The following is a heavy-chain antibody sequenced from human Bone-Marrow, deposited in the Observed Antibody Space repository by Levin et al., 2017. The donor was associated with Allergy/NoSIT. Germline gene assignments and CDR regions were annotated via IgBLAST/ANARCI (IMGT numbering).Heavy chain of an antibody. J-gene: IGHJ6*02. D-gene: IGHD2-2*01. CDR1: AGSVSSGDNS. CDR2: IYHTGST. CDR3: ARERRHLLGPRAIIGYYHGVDV. V-gene: IGHV4-30-2*01. Sequence: ASETLSLTCAVSAGSVSSGDNSWSWIRQPPGKGLEWIGYIYHTGSTYYNPSLESRVTMAVDRSKNQFSMRLISVTAADTAVYYCARERRHLLGPRAIIGYYHGVDVWCQGTTVPVSS.